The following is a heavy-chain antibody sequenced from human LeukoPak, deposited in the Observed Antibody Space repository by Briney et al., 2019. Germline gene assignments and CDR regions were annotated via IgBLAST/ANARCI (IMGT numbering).Heavy chain of an antibody. D-gene: IGHD3-10*01. J-gene: IGHJ5*02. CDR3: VKDSPYGSGTGWFDP. Sequence: GRSLRLSCAASGFTFSSYGMHWVRQAPGKGLEWVAVISYDGSNKYYADSVKGRFTISRDNSKNTLYLQMNSLRAEDTAVYYCVKDSPYGSGTGWFDPWGQGTLVTVSS. V-gene: IGHV3-30*18. CDR2: ISYDGSNK. CDR1: GFTFSSYG.